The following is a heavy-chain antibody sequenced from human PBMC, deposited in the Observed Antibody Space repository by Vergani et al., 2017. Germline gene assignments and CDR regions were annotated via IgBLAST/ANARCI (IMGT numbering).Heavy chain of an antibody. J-gene: IGHJ4*02. CDR2: ISYDGSNK. CDR1: GFTFSSYA. V-gene: IGHV3-30*04. CDR3: ARDPNWNYRFDY. Sequence: VQLLESGGGLVRPGGSLRLSCAASGFTFSSYAMHWVRQAPGKGLEWVAVISYDGSNKYYADSVKGRITISRDNSKNTLYLQMNSLRAEDTAVYYCARDPNWNYRFDYWGQGTLVTVSS. D-gene: IGHD1-7*01.